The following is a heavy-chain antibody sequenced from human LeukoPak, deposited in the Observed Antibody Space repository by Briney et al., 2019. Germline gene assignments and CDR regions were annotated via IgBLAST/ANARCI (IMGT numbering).Heavy chain of an antibody. CDR3: ARHYYDSSGYYYFQH. D-gene: IGHD3-22*01. CDR2: IYYSGST. V-gene: IGHV4-59*08. CDR1: GGSISTYY. J-gene: IGHJ1*01. Sequence: SETLSLTCTVSGGSISTYYWSWIRQPPGKGLEWIGYIYYSGSTNYNPSLKSRVTISVDTSKNQFSLKLGSVTAADTAVYYCARHYYDSSGYYYFQHWGQGTLVTVSS.